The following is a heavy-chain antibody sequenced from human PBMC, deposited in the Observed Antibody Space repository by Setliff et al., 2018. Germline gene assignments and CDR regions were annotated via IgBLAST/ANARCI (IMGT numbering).Heavy chain of an antibody. CDR3: ARSASGYDFWSGYYGYYYYYMDV. D-gene: IGHD3-3*01. V-gene: IGHV4-59*11. CDR2: IYYSGST. Sequence: SETLSLTCTVSGGSISSHYWSWIRQPPGKGLEWIGYIYYSGSTNYNPSLKSRVTISVDTSKNQFSLKLSSVTAADTAVYYCARSASGYDFWSGYYGYYYYYMDVWGKGTTVTVSS. J-gene: IGHJ6*03. CDR1: GGSISSHY.